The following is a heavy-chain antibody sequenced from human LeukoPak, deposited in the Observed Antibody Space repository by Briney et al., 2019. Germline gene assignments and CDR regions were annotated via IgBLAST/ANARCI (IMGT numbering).Heavy chain of an antibody. D-gene: IGHD2-2*01. V-gene: IGHV1-69*05. CDR1: GGTFSSYT. Sequence: SVKVSCKASGGTFSSYTISWVRQAPGQGLEWMGGIIPIFGTANYAQKFQGRVTITTDESTSTAYMELSSLRSEDTAVYYCARGSDCSSTSCYPYYYYYMDVWGKGTTVTVSS. J-gene: IGHJ6*03. CDR2: IIPIFGTA. CDR3: ARGSDCSSTSCYPYYYYYMDV.